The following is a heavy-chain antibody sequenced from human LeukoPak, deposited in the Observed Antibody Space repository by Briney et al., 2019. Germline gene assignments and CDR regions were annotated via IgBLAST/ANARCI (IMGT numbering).Heavy chain of an antibody. CDR2: IHYTGST. D-gene: IGHD3-10*01. Sequence: SETLSLTCTVSGGSISSYYWSWIRQPPRKGLEWIGYIHYTGSTNYNPSRKSRVTISVDTSKNQFSLKLSSVTAADTAVYYCARVEEGYGSGRRENYYYYYMDVWGKGTTVTISS. V-gene: IGHV4-59*01. CDR1: GGSISSYY. CDR3: ARVEEGYGSGRRENYYYYYMDV. J-gene: IGHJ6*03.